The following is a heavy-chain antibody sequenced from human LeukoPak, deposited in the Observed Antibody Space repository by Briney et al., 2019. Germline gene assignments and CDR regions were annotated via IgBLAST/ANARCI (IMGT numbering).Heavy chain of an antibody. J-gene: IGHJ4*02. V-gene: IGHV3-7*03. CDR2: INQYGGEI. D-gene: IGHD6-13*01. Sequence: PGGSLRLSCAASGFTFSDYWMTWVRQTPGKGLECVANINQYGGEISYVDSVKGRFTVSRDNAKNSLSLQMSSLRVEDTAVYYCVKGPLITAAGTYWGQGTLVTVPS. CDR1: GFTFSDYW. CDR3: VKGPLITAAGTY.